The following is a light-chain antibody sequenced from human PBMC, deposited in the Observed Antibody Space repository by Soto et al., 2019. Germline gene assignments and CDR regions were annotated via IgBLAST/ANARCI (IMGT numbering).Light chain of an antibody. V-gene: IGKV3D-20*02. CDR3: QQGGNWPLT. J-gene: IGKJ5*01. Sequence: IVLTQSPATLSLSPGERATLSCRARQSVSGSYLAWYQQKPGQAPRLLIYGASSRATGIPDRFSGSGSGTDFTLTISSLQPEDFAVYYCQQGGNWPLTFGQGTRLEN. CDR1: QSVSGSY. CDR2: GAS.